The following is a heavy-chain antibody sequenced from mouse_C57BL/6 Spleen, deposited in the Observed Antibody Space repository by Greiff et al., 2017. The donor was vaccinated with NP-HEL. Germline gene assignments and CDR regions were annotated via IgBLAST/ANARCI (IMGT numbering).Heavy chain of an antibody. CDR2: IDPSDSYT. CDR3: ARGGVYGSSYAMDY. CDR1: GYTFTSYW. J-gene: IGHJ4*01. V-gene: IGHV1-59*01. D-gene: IGHD1-1*01. Sequence: QVQLQQPGAELVRPGTSVKLSCKASGYTFTSYWMHWVKQRPGQGLEWIGVIDPSDSYTNYNQKFKGKATLTVDTSSSTAYMQLSSLTSEDSAVYYCARGGVYGSSYAMDYWGQGTSVTVSS.